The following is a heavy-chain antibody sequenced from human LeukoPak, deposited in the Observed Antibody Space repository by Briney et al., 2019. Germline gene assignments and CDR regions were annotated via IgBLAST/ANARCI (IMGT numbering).Heavy chain of an antibody. V-gene: IGHV3-74*01. J-gene: IGHJ6*03. CDR1: GFTFSNYW. CDR2: INSDGSST. D-gene: IGHD4-11*01. CDR3: ARGVPKTSYYYYYMDV. Sequence: GGSLRLSCAASGFTFSNYWMHWVRQAPGKGLVWVSRINSDGSSTNYADSMKGRFTISRDNSKNTLYLQMNSLRAEDTAVYYCARGVPKTSYYYYYMDVWGKGTTVTVSS.